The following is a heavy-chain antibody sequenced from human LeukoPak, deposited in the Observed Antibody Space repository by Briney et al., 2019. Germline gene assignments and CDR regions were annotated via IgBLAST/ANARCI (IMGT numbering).Heavy chain of an antibody. CDR1: GFTFTNYA. V-gene: IGHV3-23*01. J-gene: IGHJ4*02. CDR3: AKGEGSGSYYGVPAFDY. Sequence: PGRSLRPSCAASGFTFTNYAMSWVRQAPGKGLGSVSTISGSGGSTYYADSVKGRFTISRDNSKTTLYLQMNSLRVDDTAVYYCAKGEGSGSYYGVPAFDYWGQGTLVTVSS. CDR2: ISGSGGST. D-gene: IGHD1-26*01.